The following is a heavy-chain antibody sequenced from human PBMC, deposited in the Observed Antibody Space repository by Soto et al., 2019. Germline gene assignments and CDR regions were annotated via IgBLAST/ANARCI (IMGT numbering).Heavy chain of an antibody. Sequence: GASVKVSCKASGYTFTGYYMHWVRQAPGQGLEWMGWINPNSGGTNYAQKFQGWVTMTRDTSISTAYMELSRLRSDDTAVYYCGRGGGYVILTGYYPYYSSGRDVWGKGTRVTVPS. CDR3: GRGGGYVILTGYYPYYSSGRDV. J-gene: IGHJ6*04. V-gene: IGHV1-2*04. CDR1: GYTFTGYY. D-gene: IGHD3-9*01. CDR2: INPNSGGT.